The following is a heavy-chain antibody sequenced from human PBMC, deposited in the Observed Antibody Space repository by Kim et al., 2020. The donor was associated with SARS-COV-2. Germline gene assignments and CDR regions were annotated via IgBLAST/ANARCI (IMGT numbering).Heavy chain of an antibody. CDR3: VRTLWFGESSLDPFFDY. V-gene: IGHV6-1*01. CDR2: TYYRSKWYN. Sequence: SQTLSLTCAISGDSVSSNSAAWNWIRQSPSRGLEWLGRTYYRSKWYNDYAVSVKSRITISPDTSKNQFSLQLNSVTPEDTAVYYCVRTLWFGESSLDPFFDYCGQGTLVTVSS. J-gene: IGHJ4*02. CDR1: GDSVSSNSAA. D-gene: IGHD3-10*01.